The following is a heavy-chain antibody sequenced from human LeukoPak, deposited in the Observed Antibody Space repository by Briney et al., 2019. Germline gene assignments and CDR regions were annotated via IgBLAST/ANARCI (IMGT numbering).Heavy chain of an antibody. CDR2: IYHSGRT. Sequence: PSETLSLTCTVSGGSISGYYWSWIRQPPGKGLEWIGYIYHSGRTTYNPSLESRVTISLDTSKNQLSLNLRFVTAADTALYFCARRRAQSSGPSFYYFYMDVWGKGTTVTVSS. D-gene: IGHD1-26*01. J-gene: IGHJ6*03. CDR3: ARRRAQSSGPSFYYFYMDV. CDR1: GGSISGYY. V-gene: IGHV4-59*01.